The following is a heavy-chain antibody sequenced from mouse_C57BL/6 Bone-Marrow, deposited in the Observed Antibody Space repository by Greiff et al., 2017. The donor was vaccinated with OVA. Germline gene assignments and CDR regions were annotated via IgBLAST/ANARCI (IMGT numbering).Heavy chain of an antibody. CDR3: ARRDFLLDY. Sequence: EVKLMESGPELVKPGASVKIPCKASGYTFTDYYMDWVKQSPGKSLEWIGDINPNNGGTIYNQKFKGKATLTVDKSSSTAYMELRSLTSEDTAVYYCARRDFLLDYWGQGTTLTVSS. D-gene: IGHD3-3*01. V-gene: IGHV1-18*01. CDR1: GYTFTDYY. CDR2: INPNNGGT. J-gene: IGHJ2*01.